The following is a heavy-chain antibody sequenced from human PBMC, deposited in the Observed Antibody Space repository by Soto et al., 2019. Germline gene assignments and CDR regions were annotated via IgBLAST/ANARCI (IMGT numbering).Heavy chain of an antibody. V-gene: IGHV1-2*04. Sequence: ASVKVSCKASGDTFTGCYRHWVRQAPGQGLEWMGWINPNSGGTNYAQKFQGWVTMTRDTSISTAYMELSRLRSDDTAVYYCARDRCSSTSCYDDYYYYGMDVWGQGTTVTVSS. D-gene: IGHD2-2*01. CDR1: GDTFTGCY. J-gene: IGHJ6*02. CDR2: INPNSGGT. CDR3: ARDRCSSTSCYDDYYYYGMDV.